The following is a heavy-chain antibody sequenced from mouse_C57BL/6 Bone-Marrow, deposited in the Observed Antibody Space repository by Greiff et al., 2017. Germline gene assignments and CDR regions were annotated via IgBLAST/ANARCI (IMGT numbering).Heavy chain of an antibody. CDR2: FHPSDSDT. V-gene: IGHV1-74*01. Sequence: QVQLQQPGAELVKPGASVKVSCKASGYTFTSYWMHWVKQRPGQGLEWIGRFHPSDSDTNYNQKFKGKATLTVDKSSSTAYMQLSSLTSEDSAVYYCAIRLEFITTVVTKVYFDYWGQGTTLTVSS. CDR3: AIRLEFITTVVTKVYFDY. J-gene: IGHJ2*01. CDR1: GYTFTSYW. D-gene: IGHD1-1*01.